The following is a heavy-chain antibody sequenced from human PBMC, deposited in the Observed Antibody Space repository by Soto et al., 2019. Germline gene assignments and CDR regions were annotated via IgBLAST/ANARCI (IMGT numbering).Heavy chain of an antibody. J-gene: IGHJ4*02. D-gene: IGHD4-17*01. CDR3: TTDPYGDYAEGEYDY. CDR2: IKSKTDGGTT. CDR1: GFTFSNAW. Sequence: EVQLVESGGGLVKPGGSLRLSCAASGFTFSNAWMSWVRQAPGKGLEWVGRIKSKTDGGTTDYAAPVKGRFTISRDDSKNTLYLQMNSLKTEDTAVYYCTTDPYGDYAEGEYDYWGQGTLVTVSS. V-gene: IGHV3-15*01.